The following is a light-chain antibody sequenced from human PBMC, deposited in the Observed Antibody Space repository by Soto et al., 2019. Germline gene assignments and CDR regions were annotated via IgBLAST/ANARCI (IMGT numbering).Light chain of an antibody. J-gene: IGLJ3*02. CDR2: SDN. CDR3: AAWDNNLPGPMM. V-gene: IGLV1-44*01. Sequence: QAVVTQPPSASGTPGQRVTIFCSGGSSNIGSNPVNWYQQLPGTAPKLLIYSDNQRPSGVPDRFSGSKSGTSASLAISGLQSEDEADYICAAWDNNLPGPMMFGGGTKLTVL. CDR1: SSNIGSNP.